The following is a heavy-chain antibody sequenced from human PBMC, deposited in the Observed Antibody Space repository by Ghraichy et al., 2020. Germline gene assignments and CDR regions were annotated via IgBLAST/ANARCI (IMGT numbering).Heavy chain of an antibody. V-gene: IGHV3-21*01. J-gene: IGHJ4*02. CDR2: ISSSSSYI. D-gene: IGHD2-15*01. CDR3: AREEGGGREEYYFDY. CDR1: GFTFSSYS. Sequence: GGSLRLSCAASGFTFSSYSMNWVRQAPGKGLEWVSSISSSSSYIYYADSVKGRFTISRDNAKNSLYLQMNSLRAEDTAVYYCAREEGGGREEYYFDYWGQGTLVTVSS.